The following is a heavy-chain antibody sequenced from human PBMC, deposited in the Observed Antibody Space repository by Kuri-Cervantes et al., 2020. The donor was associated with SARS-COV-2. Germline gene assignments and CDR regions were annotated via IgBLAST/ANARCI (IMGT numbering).Heavy chain of an antibody. D-gene: IGHD1-1*01. Sequence: SETLSLTCTASGGSISSSSYYWGWIRQPPGKGLEWIGSIYYSGSTYYNPSLKSRVTISVDTSKNQFSLKLSSVTAADTAVYYCASELNEEPGYNWFDPWGQGTLVTVSS. CDR1: GGSISSSSYY. CDR2: IYYSGST. CDR3: ASELNEEPGYNWFDP. J-gene: IGHJ5*02. V-gene: IGHV4-39*01.